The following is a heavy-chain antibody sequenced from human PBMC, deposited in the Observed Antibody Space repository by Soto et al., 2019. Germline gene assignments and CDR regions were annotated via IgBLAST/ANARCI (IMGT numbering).Heavy chain of an antibody. V-gene: IGHV3-23*01. Sequence: EVQLLESGGGLVQPGGSLRLSGAASGFTFNNYAMNWVREAPGKGLEWVSAVSGRGDSTYYADSVKGRFTISRDNSKNTLYLQMNSLRDEDTAVYYCAKSPGGYHIGSGGFDYWGQGSLVTVSS. J-gene: IGHJ4*02. D-gene: IGHD3-10*01. CDR3: AKSPGGYHIGSGGFDY. CDR2: VSGRGDST. CDR1: GFTFNNYA.